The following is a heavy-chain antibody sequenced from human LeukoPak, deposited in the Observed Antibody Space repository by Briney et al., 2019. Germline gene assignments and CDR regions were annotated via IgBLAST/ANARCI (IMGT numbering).Heavy chain of an antibody. CDR1: GFTFSSYA. Sequence: GGSLRLSCAASGFTFSSYAMSWLRQAPGNGLEWVSAIRGSGGSTYYADSVKGRFTISRDNSKNTLYLQMNSLRAEDTAVYYCAKDSQSRSYSIFYYYGMDVWGQGTTVTVSS. V-gene: IGHV3-23*01. J-gene: IGHJ6*02. D-gene: IGHD1-26*01. CDR3: AKDSQSRSYSIFYYYGMDV. CDR2: IRGSGGST.